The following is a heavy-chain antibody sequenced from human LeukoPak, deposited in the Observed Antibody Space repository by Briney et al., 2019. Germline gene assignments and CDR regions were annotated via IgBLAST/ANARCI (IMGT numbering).Heavy chain of an antibody. D-gene: IGHD5-18*01. J-gene: IGHJ4*02. CDR3: AGDNSGYSYGQYYFDY. Sequence: PGGSLRLSCAASGFTFTSYWMHWVRQAPGKGLVWVSRINNDGSSTNYADSVKGRFTISRDNAKNTLYLQMNSLRAEDTAVYYCAGDNSGYSYGQYYFDYWGQGTLVTVSS. V-gene: IGHV3-74*01. CDR2: INNDGSST. CDR1: GFTFTSYW.